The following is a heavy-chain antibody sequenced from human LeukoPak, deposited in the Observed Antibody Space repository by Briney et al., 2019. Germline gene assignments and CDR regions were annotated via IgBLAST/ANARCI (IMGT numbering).Heavy chain of an antibody. D-gene: IGHD1-26*01. CDR3: ARGGSYFYDYYMDV. CDR2: MYSSGSS. J-gene: IGHJ6*03. V-gene: IGHV4-4*07. CDR1: GVSVSNSY. Sequence: SETLSLTCTVSGVSVSNSYWTWIRQSAGKGLEWIGRMYSSGSSNYNPSLKSRTTMSVDTSKNEFSLKLTSVTAADTAVYYCARGGSYFYDYYMDVWGQGATVSVSS.